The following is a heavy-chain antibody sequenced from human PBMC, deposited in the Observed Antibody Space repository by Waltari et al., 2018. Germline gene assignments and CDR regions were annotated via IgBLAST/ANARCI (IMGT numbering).Heavy chain of an antibody. J-gene: IGHJ4*02. CDR1: GFTFGDYA. V-gene: IGHV3-23*04. Sequence: EVQLVESGGGLVQPGRSLRLSCPASGFTFGDYAMSWVRQAPGKGLEWVSSISGSGGSTYNADSVKGRVTTSRDNSKNTRYLQMNSLRAEDTALYYCAKENLPPGWYSRSWYGRYFDYWGQGTLVTVSS. CDR2: ISGSGGST. D-gene: IGHD6-13*01. CDR3: AKENLPPGWYSRSWYGRYFDY.